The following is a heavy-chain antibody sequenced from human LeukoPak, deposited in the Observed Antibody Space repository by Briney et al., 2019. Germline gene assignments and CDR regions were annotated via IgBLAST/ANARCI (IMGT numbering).Heavy chain of an antibody. J-gene: IGHJ6*03. D-gene: IGHD1-1*01. CDR2: FDPEDGET. Sequence: ASVKVSCKVSGYTLTELSMHWVRQAPGKGLEWMGGFDPEDGETIYAQKFQGRVTMTEDTSTDTAYMELSGLRSEDTAVYYCAREYGDVGTEDYYYYYMDVWGKGTTVTVSS. CDR3: AREYGDVGTEDYYYYYMDV. V-gene: IGHV1-24*01. CDR1: GYTLTELS.